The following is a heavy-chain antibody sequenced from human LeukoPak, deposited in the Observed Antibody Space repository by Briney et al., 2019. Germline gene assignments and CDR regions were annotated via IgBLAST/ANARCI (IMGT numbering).Heavy chain of an antibody. V-gene: IGHV3-30*03. J-gene: IGHJ5*02. CDR2: ISYDGSNK. CDR1: GFTFSSYG. CDR3: AASTYYDFSTFDP. D-gene: IGHD3-3*01. Sequence: GGSLRLSCAASGFTFSSYGMHWVRQAPGKGLEWVAVISYDGSNKYYADSVKGRFTISRDNSKNTLYLQMNSLRAEDTAVYYCAASTYYDFSTFDPWGQGTLVTVSS.